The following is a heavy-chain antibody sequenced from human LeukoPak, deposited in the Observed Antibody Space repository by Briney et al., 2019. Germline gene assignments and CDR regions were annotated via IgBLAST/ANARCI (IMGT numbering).Heavy chain of an antibody. Sequence: HPGGSLRLSCAASGFTFSSYAMHWVRQAPGKGLEWVAVISYDGSNKYYADSVKGRFTISRDNSKNTLYLQMNSLRAKDTAVYYCARETTVTTVPFDYWGQGTLVTVSS. CDR1: GFTFSSYA. V-gene: IGHV3-30*04. D-gene: IGHD4-17*01. J-gene: IGHJ4*02. CDR2: ISYDGSNK. CDR3: ARETTVTTVPFDY.